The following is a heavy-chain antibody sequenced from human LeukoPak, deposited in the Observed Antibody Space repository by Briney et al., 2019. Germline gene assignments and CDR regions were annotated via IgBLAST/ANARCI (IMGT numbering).Heavy chain of an antibody. V-gene: IGHV3-74*01. CDR3: ARLCRGTFGGVIGTGAGYNWFDP. Sequence: GGSLRLSCAASGFTFSSYWMHWVRQAPGKGLVWVSRINSDGSSTSYADSVKGRFTISRDNAKNTLYLQMNSLRAEDTAVYYCARLCRGTFGGVIGTGAGYNWFDPWGQGTLVTVSS. CDR2: INSDGSST. J-gene: IGHJ5*02. D-gene: IGHD3-16*02. CDR1: GFTFSSYW.